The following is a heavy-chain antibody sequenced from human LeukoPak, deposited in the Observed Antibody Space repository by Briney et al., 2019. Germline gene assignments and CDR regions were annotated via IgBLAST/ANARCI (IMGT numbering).Heavy chain of an antibody. Sequence: PGGSLRLSCAASGFTFSSYAMHWVRQAPGKGLEWVAVISYDGSNKYYADSVKGRFTISRDNSKNTLYLQMNSLRAEDTAVYYCAKAPLGYCSGGSCYYFDYWGQGTLVTVSS. D-gene: IGHD2-15*01. J-gene: IGHJ4*02. V-gene: IGHV3-30-3*01. CDR1: GFTFSSYA. CDR2: ISYDGSNK. CDR3: AKAPLGYCSGGSCYYFDY.